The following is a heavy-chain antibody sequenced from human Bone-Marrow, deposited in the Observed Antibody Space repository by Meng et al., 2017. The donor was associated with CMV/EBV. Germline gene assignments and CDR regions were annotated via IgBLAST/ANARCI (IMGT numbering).Heavy chain of an antibody. J-gene: IGHJ4*02. CDR3: AALPMTTVSYNFDY. V-gene: IGHV1-58*01. CDR1: GFTFTSSA. D-gene: IGHD4-11*01. Sequence: SVKVSCKASGFTFTSSAVQWVRQARGQRLEWIGWMVVGSGNTNYAQKFQEIVTITRDMSTSTAYMEMSTLRSEDTAVYYCAALPMTTVSYNFDYWGQGTLVTVSS. CDR2: MVVGSGNT.